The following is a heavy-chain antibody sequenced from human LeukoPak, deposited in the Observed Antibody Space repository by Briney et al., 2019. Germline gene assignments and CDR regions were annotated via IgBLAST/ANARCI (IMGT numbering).Heavy chain of an antibody. V-gene: IGHV3-48*03. D-gene: IGHD5-24*01. CDR3: ARGRDGYNLVDAFDI. Sequence: GGSLRLSCAASGLTFSSYEMNWVRQAPGKGLEWVSYISSSGSTIYYADSVKGRFTISRDNAKNSLYLQMNSLRAEDTAVYYCARGRDGYNLVDAFDIWGQGIMVTVSS. CDR2: ISSSGSTI. J-gene: IGHJ3*02. CDR1: GLTFSSYE.